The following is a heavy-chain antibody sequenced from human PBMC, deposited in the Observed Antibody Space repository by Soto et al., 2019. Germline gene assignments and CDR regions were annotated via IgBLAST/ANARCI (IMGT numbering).Heavy chain of an antibody. J-gene: IGHJ5*02. CDR1: GGSISSGDYY. Sequence: SETLSLTCTVSGGSISSGDYYWSWIRQPPGKGLEWIGYIYYSGSTYYNPSLKSRVTISVDTSKNQFSLKLSSVTAADTAVYYCARVFWGVANWFDPWGQGTLVTVSS. CDR3: ARVFWGVANWFDP. CDR2: IYYSGST. D-gene: IGHD7-27*01. V-gene: IGHV4-30-4*01.